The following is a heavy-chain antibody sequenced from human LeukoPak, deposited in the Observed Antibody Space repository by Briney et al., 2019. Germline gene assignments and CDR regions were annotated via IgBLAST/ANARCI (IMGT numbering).Heavy chain of an antibody. J-gene: IGHJ4*02. Sequence: PGXSLRLSCAASGFTFSTYAMSWVRQAPGKGLEWVSAISGSGGSTFNADSVKGRFTISRDNSKNTLFLQMNSLRAEDTAIYYCAKDHPSGYYFDYWGQGTLVTVSS. CDR3: AKDHPSGYYFDY. D-gene: IGHD1-14*01. V-gene: IGHV3-23*01. CDR1: GFTFSTYA. CDR2: ISGSGGST.